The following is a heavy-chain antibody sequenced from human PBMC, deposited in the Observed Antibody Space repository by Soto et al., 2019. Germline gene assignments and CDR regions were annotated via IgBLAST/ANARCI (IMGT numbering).Heavy chain of an antibody. CDR2: IIPIFGTA. Sequence: QVPLVQSGAEVKKPGSSVKVSCKASGGTFSSYSINWVRQAPGQGLEWMGEIIPIFGTANYVQKFQGRVTITADDSTSTAYMELSSLRSEDTAVYYCARDGGRHSGGIDYWGQGTLVTVSS. J-gene: IGHJ4*02. D-gene: IGHD1-26*01. CDR3: ARDGGRHSGGIDY. CDR1: GGTFSSYS. V-gene: IGHV1-69*01.